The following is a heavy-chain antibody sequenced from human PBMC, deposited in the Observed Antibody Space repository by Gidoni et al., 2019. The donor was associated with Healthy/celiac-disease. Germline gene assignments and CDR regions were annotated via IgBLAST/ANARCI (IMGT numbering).Heavy chain of an antibody. J-gene: IGHJ4*02. CDR1: GLTASSNY. V-gene: IGHV3-66*01. Sequence: EVQLVESGGGLVQPGGSLSLSCAASGLTASSNYMSWVRQARGKGLEWCTGIYSGCSTYYADSVKGRFTISRENSKNTLYLQMNSLSAEDTAVYYCARDNGGRYSSSWYFDYWGQGTLVTVSS. CDR2: IYSGCST. D-gene: IGHD6-13*01. CDR3: ARDNGGRYSSSWYFDY.